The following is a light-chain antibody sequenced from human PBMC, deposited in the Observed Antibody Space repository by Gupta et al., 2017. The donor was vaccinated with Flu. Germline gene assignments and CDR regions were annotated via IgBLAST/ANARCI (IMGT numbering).Light chain of an antibody. CDR2: EVS. Sequence: GQSPRRLIYEVSTRYSGVPDRFSGRGSGTDFTLKISRVEAEDVGVYDCMLDTHPWTFGQGTRLE. J-gene: IGKJ2*02. V-gene: IGKV2-30*01. CDR3: MLDTHPWT.